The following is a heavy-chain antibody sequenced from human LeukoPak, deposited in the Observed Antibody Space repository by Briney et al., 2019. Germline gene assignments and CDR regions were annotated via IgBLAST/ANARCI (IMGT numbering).Heavy chain of an antibody. CDR2: IYSGGST. CDR3: AKARRSSFLYSSGWYYFDY. J-gene: IGHJ4*02. V-gene: IGHV3-66*01. CDR1: GFTVSSNY. Sequence: PGGSLRLSCAASGFTVSSNYMSWVRQAPGKGLEWVSVIYSGGSTYYADSVKGRFTISRDNSKNTLYLQMNSLRAEDTAVYYCAKARRSSFLYSSGWYYFDYWGQGTLVTVSS. D-gene: IGHD6-19*01.